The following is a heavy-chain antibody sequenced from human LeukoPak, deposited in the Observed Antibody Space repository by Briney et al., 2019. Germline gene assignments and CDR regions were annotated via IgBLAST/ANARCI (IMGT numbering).Heavy chain of an antibody. J-gene: IGHJ1*01. CDR1: GGSISSSSYY. Sequence: SETLSLTCTVSGGSISSSSYYWGWIGQPPGKGLEWIGSIYYSGSTYYNPSLKSRVTISVDTSKNQFSLKLSSVTAADTAVYYCARHRRSGSSSSGDHAEYFQHWGQGTLVTVSS. V-gene: IGHV4-39*01. CDR2: IYYSGST. CDR3: ARHRRSGSSSSGDHAEYFQH. D-gene: IGHD6-6*01.